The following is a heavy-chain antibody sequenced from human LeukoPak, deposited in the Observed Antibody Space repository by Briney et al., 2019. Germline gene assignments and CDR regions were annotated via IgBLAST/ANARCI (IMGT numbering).Heavy chain of an antibody. J-gene: IGHJ4*02. CDR2: ISSSSSYI. CDR1: GFTFSNYS. D-gene: IGHD1-26*01. V-gene: IGHV3-21*01. Sequence: GSLRLSCAASGFTFSNYSMNWVRQAPGKGLEWVSSISSSSSYINYADSVKGRFTISRDNAKNSLYLQMNSLRAEDTAVYYCARVGVTADFDYWGQGTLVTVSS. CDR3: ARVGVTADFDY.